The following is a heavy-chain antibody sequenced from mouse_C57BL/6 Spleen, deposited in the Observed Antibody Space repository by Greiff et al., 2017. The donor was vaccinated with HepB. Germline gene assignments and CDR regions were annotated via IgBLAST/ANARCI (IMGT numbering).Heavy chain of an antibody. J-gene: IGHJ4*01. CDR1: GFTFSDYY. Sequence: EVKLMESGGGLVQPGGSLKLSCAASGFTFSDYYMYWVRQTPEKRLEWVAYISNGGGSTYYPDTVKGRFTISRDNAKNTLYLQMSRLKSEDTAMYYCVRTGTASMDYWGQGTSVTVSS. V-gene: IGHV5-12*01. CDR3: VRTGTASMDY. D-gene: IGHD4-1*01. CDR2: ISNGGGST.